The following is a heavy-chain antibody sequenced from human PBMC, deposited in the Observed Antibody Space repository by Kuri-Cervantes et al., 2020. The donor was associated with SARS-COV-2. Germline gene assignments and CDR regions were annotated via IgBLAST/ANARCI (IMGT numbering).Heavy chain of an antibody. CDR3: ATGLVVPAAMRDY. CDR1: GYSFTSYW. J-gene: IGHJ4*02. D-gene: IGHD2-2*01. V-gene: IGHV5-51*01. Sequence: GESLKISCKGSGYSFTSYWIGWVRQMPGKGLEWMGIIYPGDSDTRYSPSFQGQVIISADKSISTAFLQWSSLKASDTAMYYCATGLVVPAAMRDYWGQGTLVTVSS. CDR2: IYPGDSDT.